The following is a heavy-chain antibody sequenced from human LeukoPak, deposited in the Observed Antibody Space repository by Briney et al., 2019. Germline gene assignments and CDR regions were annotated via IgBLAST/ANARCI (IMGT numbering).Heavy chain of an antibody. Sequence: PSETLSLTCAVYGGSFSGYYWSWIRQPPGKGLEWIGEINHSGSTNYNPSLKSRVTISVDTSKNQFSLKLSSVTAADTAVYYCARRQGWSSSSSRDYWGQGTLVTVSS. CDR1: GGSFSGYY. J-gene: IGHJ4*02. V-gene: IGHV4-34*01. CDR2: INHSGST. CDR3: ARRQGWSSSSSRDY. D-gene: IGHD6-6*01.